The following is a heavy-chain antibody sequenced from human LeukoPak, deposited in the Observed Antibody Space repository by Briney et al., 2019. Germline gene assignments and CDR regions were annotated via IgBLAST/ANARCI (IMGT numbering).Heavy chain of an antibody. V-gene: IGHV1-46*01. D-gene: IGHD4-23*01. J-gene: IGHJ3*02. Sequence: GASVEVSCKASGYTFTSYYMHWVRQAPGQGLEWMGIINPSGGSTSYAQKFQGRVTMTRDMSTSTVYMELSSLRSEDTAVYYCARDYVSGHGGNSALKTFDIWGQGTMVTVSS. CDR1: GYTFTSYY. CDR2: INPSGGST. CDR3: ARDYVSGHGGNSALKTFDI.